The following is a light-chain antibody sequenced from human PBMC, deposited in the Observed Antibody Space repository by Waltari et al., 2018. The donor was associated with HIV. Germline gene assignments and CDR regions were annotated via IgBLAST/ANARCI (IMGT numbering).Light chain of an antibody. CDR2: NVN. J-gene: IGLJ2*01. CDR1: SGDVGGYNF. V-gene: IGLV2-14*03. CDR3: SSYTSSGPRYVL. Sequence: QSALTQPASVSGSPGQSITISCTGTSGDVGGYNFVSWYQKHPGKAPKLIIYNVNSRPSGVSIRVSGSRSANTASLTISGLQAEDEADYVCSSYTSSGPRYVLFGGGTRLTVL.